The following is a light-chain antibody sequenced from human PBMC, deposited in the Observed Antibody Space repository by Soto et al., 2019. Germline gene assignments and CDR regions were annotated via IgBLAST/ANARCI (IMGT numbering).Light chain of an antibody. CDR2: GAS. V-gene: IGKV3-20*01. Sequence: EIVLTQSPGTLSLSPGERATLSCRASQSVSDTYLDWYQQKPGQAPRLLIYGASSRATGIPDRFSGSGSGTDFTLTISRLEPEDFAVYYCQQYGSSPPYTFGQGTKLEIK. J-gene: IGKJ2*01. CDR3: QQYGSSPPYT. CDR1: QSVSDTY.